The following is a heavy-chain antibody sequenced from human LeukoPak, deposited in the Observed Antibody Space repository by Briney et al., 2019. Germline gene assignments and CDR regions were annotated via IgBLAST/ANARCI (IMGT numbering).Heavy chain of an antibody. CDR1: GFTFSSYS. D-gene: IGHD6-13*01. CDR2: ISSGSSTI. J-gene: IGHJ4*02. CDR3: ARETRGYSSSWTPGDY. V-gene: IGHV3-48*02. Sequence: GSLRLSCAASGFTFSSYSMNWVRQAPGKGLEWGSYISSGSSTIYYADSVKGRFTISRDNAKNSLYLQMNSLRDEDTAVYYCARETRGYSSSWTPGDYWGQGTLVTVSS.